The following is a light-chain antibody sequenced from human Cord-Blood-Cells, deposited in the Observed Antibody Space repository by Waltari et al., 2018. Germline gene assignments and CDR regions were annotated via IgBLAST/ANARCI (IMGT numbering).Light chain of an antibody. CDR3: CSYAGSSTWV. J-gene: IGLJ3*02. V-gene: IGLV2-23*02. Sequence: QSALTQPTPVSGSSGRSFTLPLTGTSSDGRCYNLVLWYQQHPGKAPKLMIYEVSKRPSGVSNRFSGSKSGNTASLTISGLQAEDEADYYCCSYAGSSTWVFGGGTKLTVL. CDR1: SSDGRCYNL. CDR2: EVS.